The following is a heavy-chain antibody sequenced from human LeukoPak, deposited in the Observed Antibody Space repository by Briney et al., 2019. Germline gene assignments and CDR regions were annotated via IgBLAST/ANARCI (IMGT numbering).Heavy chain of an antibody. Sequence: ASVKVSCKASGYTFTGYYMHWVRQAPGQGLELMGWINPNSGGTNYAQKFQGRVTMTRDTSISTAYMELSRLRSDDTAVYYCARVVVPAAISSFWFDPWGQGTLVTVSS. J-gene: IGHJ5*02. CDR3: ARVVVPAAISSFWFDP. CDR2: INPNSGGT. V-gene: IGHV1-2*02. CDR1: GYTFTGYY. D-gene: IGHD2-2*02.